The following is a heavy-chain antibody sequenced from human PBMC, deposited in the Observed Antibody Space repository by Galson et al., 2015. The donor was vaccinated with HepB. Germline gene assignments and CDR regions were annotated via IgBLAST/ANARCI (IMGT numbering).Heavy chain of an antibody. J-gene: IGHJ4*02. CDR3: ARISPW. V-gene: IGHV3-7*03. CDR2: IKQDGSET. D-gene: IGHD3-3*02. CDR1: GFSFSTYW. Sequence: SLRLSCAASGFSFSTYWMTWVRQAPGKGLEWVANIKQDGSETYYLDSVKGRFTISRDNAKSSVYLQMNSLRAEDTAVYYCARISPWWGQGTLVTVSS.